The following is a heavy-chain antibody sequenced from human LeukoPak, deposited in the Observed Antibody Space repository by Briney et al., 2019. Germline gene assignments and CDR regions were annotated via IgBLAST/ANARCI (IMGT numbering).Heavy chain of an antibody. CDR1: GGSISSSSYY. Sequence: PSETLSLTCTVSGGSISSSSYYWGWIRQPPGKGLEWIGSIYYSGSTYYNPSLKSRVTISVDTSKNQFSLKLSSVTAADTAVYYCARDLRWLQYTDWGQGTLVTVSS. CDR3: ARDLRWLQYTD. CDR2: IYYSGST. J-gene: IGHJ4*02. D-gene: IGHD5-24*01. V-gene: IGHV4-39*07.